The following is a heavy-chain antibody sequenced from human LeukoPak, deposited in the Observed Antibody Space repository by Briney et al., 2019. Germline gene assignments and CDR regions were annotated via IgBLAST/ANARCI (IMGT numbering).Heavy chain of an antibody. CDR1: GFTFSSYW. CDR2: INQDGSEK. V-gene: IGHV3-7*01. Sequence: GGSLRLSCAASGFTFSSYWMTWVRQAPGKGLEWVANINQDGSEKYYVDSVKGRFTISRDDAKNSLYLQMNSLRAEDTAVYYCAKDGRAMVLDYFDYWGQGTLVTVSS. J-gene: IGHJ4*02. CDR3: AKDGRAMVLDYFDY. D-gene: IGHD3-10*01.